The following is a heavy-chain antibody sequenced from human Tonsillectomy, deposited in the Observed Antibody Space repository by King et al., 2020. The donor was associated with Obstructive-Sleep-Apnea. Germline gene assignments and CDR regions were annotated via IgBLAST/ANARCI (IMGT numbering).Heavy chain of an antibody. CDR3: ARGRLGADYYYYGLDV. V-gene: IGHV1-18*04. CDR1: GYTFISYG. Sequence: VQLVESGAEVKKPGASVKVSCKASGYTFISYGVTWVRQAPGQGLEWMGWISAYNGNTNYAQKLQGRVTMTTDTSTSTAYMEVRSLRSDDTAVYYCARGRLGADYYYYGLDVWGQGTTVTVSS. CDR2: ISAYNGNT. D-gene: IGHD1-26*01. J-gene: IGHJ6*02.